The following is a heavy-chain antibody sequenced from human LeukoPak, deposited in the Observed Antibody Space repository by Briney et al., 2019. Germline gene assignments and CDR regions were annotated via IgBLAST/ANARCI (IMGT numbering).Heavy chain of an antibody. Sequence: PSETLSLTCTVSGDSISSYYWSWIRQSPGKGLEWSGYIYHSGSTNYNPSLKSRVTISIDTSKNQFSLKLSSVTAADTAVYYGARDSGSGSWYDYWGQGTLVTVSS. CDR2: IYHSGST. D-gene: IGHD6-13*01. CDR1: GDSISSYY. CDR3: ARDSGSGSWYDY. V-gene: IGHV4-59*01. J-gene: IGHJ4*02.